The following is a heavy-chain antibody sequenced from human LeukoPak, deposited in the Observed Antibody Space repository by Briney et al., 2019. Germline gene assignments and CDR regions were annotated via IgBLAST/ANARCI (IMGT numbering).Heavy chain of an antibody. Sequence: GGSLRLSCAASGFTVSTYGMHWVRQAPGKGLEWVTLISYDGSTKYYSDSVKGRFTISRDNSKNTLYLQMNSLRAEDTAVYYCARGGSYLSAFDIWGQGTMVTVSS. CDR1: GFTVSTYG. CDR3: ARGGSYLSAFDI. D-gene: IGHD1-26*01. J-gene: IGHJ3*02. CDR2: ISYDGSTK. V-gene: IGHV3-30*03.